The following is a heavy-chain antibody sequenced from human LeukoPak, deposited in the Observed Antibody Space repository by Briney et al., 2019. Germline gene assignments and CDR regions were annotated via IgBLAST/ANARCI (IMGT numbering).Heavy chain of an antibody. J-gene: IGHJ4*02. CDR1: GFTFSSYS. CDR2: ISSSSSYI. V-gene: IGHV3-21*01. CDR3: ARAGSGWLIDY. D-gene: IGHD6-19*01. Sequence: GGSLRLSCTASGFTFSSYSMNWVRQAPGKGLEWVSSISSSSSYIYYADSVKGRFTISRDNAKNSLYLQMNSLRAEDTAVYYCARAGSGWLIDYWGQGTLVTVSS.